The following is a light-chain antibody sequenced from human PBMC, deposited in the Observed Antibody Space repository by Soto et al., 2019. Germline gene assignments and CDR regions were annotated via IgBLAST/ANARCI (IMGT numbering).Light chain of an antibody. CDR1: QSVSSSY. CDR3: KQYGSYAGT. J-gene: IGKJ1*01. CDR2: GAY. Sequence: EIVLTQSPGTLSLSPGERATPSCRASQSVSSSYLAWYQQKPGQAHRLLIYGAYSRATGIQDRFSGSGSGTDFTLTIRRLEPEDFAVYYCKQYGSYAGTFGQGTKVDI. V-gene: IGKV3-20*01.